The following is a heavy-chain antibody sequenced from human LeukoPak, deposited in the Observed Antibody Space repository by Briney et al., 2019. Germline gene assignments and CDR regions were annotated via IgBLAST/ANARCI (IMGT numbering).Heavy chain of an antibody. CDR1: GGSISSYY. Sequence: SETLSLTCTVSGGSISSYYWSWIRQPPGKGLEWIGYIYYSGSTNYNPSLKSRVTISVDTSKNQFSLKLSSVTAADTAVYYCAREDLEYYGSGSYGMRRLDYWGQGTLVTVSS. CDR2: IYYSGST. CDR3: AREDLEYYGSGSYGMRRLDY. V-gene: IGHV4-59*01. D-gene: IGHD3-10*01. J-gene: IGHJ4*02.